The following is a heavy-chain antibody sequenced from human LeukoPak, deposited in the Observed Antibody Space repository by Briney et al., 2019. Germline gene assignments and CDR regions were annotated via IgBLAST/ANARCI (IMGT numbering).Heavy chain of an antibody. J-gene: IGHJ4*02. CDR2: IYPGDSDT. D-gene: IGHD3-22*01. Sequence: GESLKISCKGSGYRFTSYWIGWVRQMPGKGLEWMGIIYPGDSDTRYSPSFQGQVTISADKSISTAYLQWSSLKASDTAMYYCASSPYRYYYDSSGYYGPIDYWGQGTLVTVSS. CDR3: ASSPYRYYYDSSGYYGPIDY. V-gene: IGHV5-51*01. CDR1: GYRFTSYW.